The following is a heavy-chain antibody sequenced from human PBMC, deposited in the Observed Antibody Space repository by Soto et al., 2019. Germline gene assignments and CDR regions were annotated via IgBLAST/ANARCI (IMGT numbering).Heavy chain of an antibody. V-gene: IGHV1-3*01. CDR3: ARYLSGAANAFDI. CDR2: ITPGNGAT. Sequence: GASVKVSCKASGYTFISYTMHWVRQAPGQGLEWMGWITPGNGATKYSQNFQDSVTFTRDTSASTAYMELSSLTSEDTAVYYCARYLSGAANAFDIWGQGTMVTVSS. CDR1: GYTFISYT. J-gene: IGHJ3*02. D-gene: IGHD6-25*01.